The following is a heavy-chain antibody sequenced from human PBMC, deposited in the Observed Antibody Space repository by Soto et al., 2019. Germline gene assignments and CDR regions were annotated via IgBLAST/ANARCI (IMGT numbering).Heavy chain of an antibody. V-gene: IGHV3-48*02. CDR1: GFTFSSYS. Sequence: EVQLVESGGGLVQPGGSLRLSCAASGFTFSSYSMNWVRQAPGKGLEWVSYISSSSSTIYYADSVKGRFTISRDNAKNSLYLQMNSLRDEDTAVYYCARESGGRSWFTPFDYWGQGTLVTVSS. J-gene: IGHJ4*02. CDR3: ARESGGRSWFTPFDY. D-gene: IGHD6-13*01. CDR2: ISSSSSTI.